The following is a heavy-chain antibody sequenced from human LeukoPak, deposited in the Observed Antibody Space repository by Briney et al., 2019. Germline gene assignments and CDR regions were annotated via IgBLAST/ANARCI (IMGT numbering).Heavy chain of an antibody. D-gene: IGHD3-10*01. CDR1: GYTFTSYD. CDR2: MNPNSGNT. CDR3: ARGLGYYGSGSYSY. Sequence: ASVKVSCKASGYTFTSYDINWVRQATGRGLGWMGWMNPNSGNTGYAQKFQGRVTMTRNTSISTAYMELGSLRSEDTAVYYCARGLGYYGSGSYSYWGQGTLVTVSS. V-gene: IGHV1-8*01. J-gene: IGHJ4*02.